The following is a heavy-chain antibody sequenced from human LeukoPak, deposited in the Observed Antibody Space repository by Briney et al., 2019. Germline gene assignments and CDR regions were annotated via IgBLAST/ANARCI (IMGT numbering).Heavy chain of an antibody. CDR1: GYTFTSYY. CDR3: ARDRNWFDP. Sequence: ASVKVSCKASGYTFTSYYMHWVRQAPGQGLEWMGIINPSGGSTSYAQKFQGRVTMTTDTSTSTAYMELRSLRSDDTAVYYCARDRNWFDPWGQGTLVTVSS. V-gene: IGHV1-46*01. CDR2: INPSGGST. J-gene: IGHJ5*02.